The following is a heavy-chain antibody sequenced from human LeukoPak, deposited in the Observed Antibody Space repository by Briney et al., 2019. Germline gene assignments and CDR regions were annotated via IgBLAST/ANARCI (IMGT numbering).Heavy chain of an antibody. V-gene: IGHV3-53*01. J-gene: IGHJ5*02. D-gene: IGHD4-17*01. CDR2: IYSGGST. CDR3: ARDAPAGDDAGS. Sequence: GGSLRLSSAASGFTVSSNYMSWVRQAPGKGLEWVSVIYSGGSTYYADSVKGRFTISRDNSKNTLYLQVNSLRAEDTAVYYCARDAPAGDDAGSWGQGTLVTVSS. CDR1: GFTVSSNY.